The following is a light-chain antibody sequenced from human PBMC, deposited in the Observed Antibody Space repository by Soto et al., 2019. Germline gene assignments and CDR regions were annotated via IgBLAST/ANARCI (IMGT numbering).Light chain of an antibody. CDR3: AAWDDSLHGPV. CDR1: SSNIGSNA. J-gene: IGLJ2*01. V-gene: IGLV1-36*01. Sequence: QSVLTQPPSVSGAPRQRVTISCSGGSSNIGSNAVNWYQQLPGKAPKLLIYYDDLLPSGVSDRFSGSKSGTSSSLAISGLQSEDEAYYYCAAWDDSLHGPVFGGGTKLTVL. CDR2: YDD.